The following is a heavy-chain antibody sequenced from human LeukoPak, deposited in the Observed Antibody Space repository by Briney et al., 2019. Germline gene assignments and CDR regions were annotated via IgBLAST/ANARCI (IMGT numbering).Heavy chain of an antibody. D-gene: IGHD2/OR15-2a*01. CDR1: GGSISSSNW. V-gene: IGHV4-4*02. CDR2: IYHSGST. Sequence: SGTLSLTCAVSGGSISSSNWWSWVRQPPGKGLEWIGEIYHSGSTNYNPSLKSRVTISVDTSKNQFSLKLSSVTAADTAVYYCARVLRATRAIDYWGQGTLVTVSS. J-gene: IGHJ4*02. CDR3: ARVLRATRAIDY.